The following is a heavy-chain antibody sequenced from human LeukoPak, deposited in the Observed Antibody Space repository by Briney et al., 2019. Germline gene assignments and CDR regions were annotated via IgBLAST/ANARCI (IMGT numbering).Heavy chain of an antibody. CDR3: ARGVSGAYGMDV. J-gene: IGHJ6*02. CDR2: IYHSGST. Sequence: SETLSLTCAVSGGSISSGGYSWSWIGQPPGKALEGIGYIYHSGSTYYNPSLKSRVTTSVDRSKNQFSLKLSSVTAADTAVYYCARGVSGAYGMDVWGQGTTVTVSS. CDR1: GGSISSGGYS. V-gene: IGHV4-30-2*01. D-gene: IGHD3-10*01.